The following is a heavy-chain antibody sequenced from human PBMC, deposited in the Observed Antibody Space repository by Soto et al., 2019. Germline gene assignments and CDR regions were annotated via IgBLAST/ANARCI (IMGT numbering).Heavy chain of an antibody. D-gene: IGHD3-22*01. CDR2: VSSTGST. J-gene: IGHJ5*02. V-gene: IGHV4-59*01. CDR3: ARFSPPRKSYDSNPGWFDP. Sequence: PSETLSLTCTVSGGSLNSYYWTWIRQFPGKGLEWIGYVSSTGSTNYNPSLKSRLTMSLDTSTNEVSLSLTSVAAADAAVYFCARFSPPRKSYDSNPGWFDPWGQGIMVTVSS. CDR1: GGSLNSYY.